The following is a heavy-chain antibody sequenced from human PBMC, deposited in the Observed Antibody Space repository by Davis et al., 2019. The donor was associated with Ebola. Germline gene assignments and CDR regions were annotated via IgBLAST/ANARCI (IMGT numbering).Heavy chain of an antibody. CDR1: GGSISSSSYY. J-gene: IGHJ6*04. V-gene: IGHV4-39*01. CDR3: ARWQVVVVVAATPPSGHYGMDV. CDR2: VYYTGTT. D-gene: IGHD2-15*01. Sequence: SETLSLTCTVSGGSISSSSYYWGWIRQPPGKGLEWIANVYYTGTTYYNPSLKSRVTISVDTSKNQFSLRLSSVTAADTAVYYCARWQVVVVVAATPPSGHYGMDVWGKGTTVTVSS.